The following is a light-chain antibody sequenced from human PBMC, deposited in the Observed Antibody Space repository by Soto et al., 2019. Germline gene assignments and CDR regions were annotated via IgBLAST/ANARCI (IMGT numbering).Light chain of an antibody. J-gene: IGLJ1*01. Sequence: QPVLTQPRSVSGSPGQSVTISCTGTSSDVGGYNYVSWYQQHPGKAPKLMIYDVSKRPSGVPDRFSGSKSGNTASLTISGLQAEDEGDYYCCSYAGSYSLYVFGSGTKVTVL. CDR1: SSDVGGYNY. V-gene: IGLV2-11*01. CDR2: DVS. CDR3: CSYAGSYSLYV.